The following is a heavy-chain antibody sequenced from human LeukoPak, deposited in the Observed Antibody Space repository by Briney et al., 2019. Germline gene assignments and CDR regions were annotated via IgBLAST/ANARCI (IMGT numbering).Heavy chain of an antibody. CDR2: IYYSGST. V-gene: IGHV4-59*08. D-gene: IGHD3-16*01. CDR3: ARHSTGPGLVMKRKGPQFDY. J-gene: IGHJ4*02. Sequence: SETLSLTCTVSGGSISSYYWSWIRQPPGKGLEWIGYIYYSGSTTCTPSLQSRVPISVDTSNNQFSLKLSSVTAADTAVYYCARHSTGPGLVMKRKGPQFDYWGQGTLVTVSS. CDR1: GGSISSYY.